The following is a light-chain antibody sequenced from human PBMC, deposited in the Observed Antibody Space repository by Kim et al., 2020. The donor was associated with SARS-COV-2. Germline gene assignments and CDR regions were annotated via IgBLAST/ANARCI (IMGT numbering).Light chain of an antibody. Sequence: QMTQSPSSLSASVGDRVTITCRASQDVGKDLGWYQQKPGTAPRLLIYAATILHSGLPSRFSGSGSGTDFTLTISSLQPEDCATYFCLQDYTYPWTLGQGTKVDNQT. CDR3: LQDYTYPWT. V-gene: IGKV1-6*01. CDR1: QDVGKD. J-gene: IGKJ1*01. CDR2: AAT.